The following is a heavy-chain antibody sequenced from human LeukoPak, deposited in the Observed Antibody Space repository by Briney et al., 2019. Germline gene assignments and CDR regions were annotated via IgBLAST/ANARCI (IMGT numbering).Heavy chain of an antibody. CDR2: IYYSGST. J-gene: IGHJ4*02. CDR1: GGSISSSSYY. CDR3: ARELGCAVISFDY. V-gene: IGHV4-39*02. Sequence: SETLSLTCTVSGGSISSSSYYWGWIRQPPGKGLEWIGSIYYSGSTYYNPSLKSRVTISVDTSKNQLSLKLSSVTAAETAVYYCARELGCAVISFDYWGQRTVVTVAS. D-gene: IGHD2-21*01.